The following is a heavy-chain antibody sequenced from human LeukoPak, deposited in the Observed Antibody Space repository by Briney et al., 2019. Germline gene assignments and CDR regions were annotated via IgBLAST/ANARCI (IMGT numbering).Heavy chain of an antibody. CDR2: ISHSDSTT. J-gene: IGHJ4*02. D-gene: IGHD2-15*01. V-gene: IGHV3-23*01. CDR1: GFTFSSYA. Sequence: RAGGSLRLSCAASGFTFSSYAMSWVRQAPGKGLEWVSTISHSDSTTYYTDSVKGRFTISRDNSKNTLSLQMNSLRAEDTAVYYCAKVRVASYYFDYWGQGALVTVSS. CDR3: AKVRVASYYFDY.